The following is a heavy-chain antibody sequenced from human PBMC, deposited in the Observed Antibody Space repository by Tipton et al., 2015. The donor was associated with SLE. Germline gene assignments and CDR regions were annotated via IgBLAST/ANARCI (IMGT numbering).Heavy chain of an antibody. J-gene: IGHJ3*02. D-gene: IGHD6-6*01. CDR2: ISSSGSTI. V-gene: IGHV3-48*03. CDR3: ARQLGAARTDAFDI. Sequence: GSLRLSCAASGFTFSSYAMNWVRQAPGKGLEWVSYISSSGSTIYYADSVKGRFTISRDNAKNSLYLQMNSLRAEDTAVYYCARQLGAARTDAFDIWGQGTMVTVSS. CDR1: GFTFSSYA.